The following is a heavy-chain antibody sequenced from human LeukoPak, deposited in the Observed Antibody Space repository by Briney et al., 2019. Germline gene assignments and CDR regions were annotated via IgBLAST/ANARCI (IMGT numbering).Heavy chain of an antibody. CDR1: GGSFSGYY. CDR3: AREKRSYFIDY. D-gene: IGHD1-26*01. CDR2: INHSGST. V-gene: IGHV4-34*01. Sequence: PSETLSLTCAVYGGSFSGYYWSWIRQPPGKGLEWIGEINHSGSTNYNPSLKSRVTISVDTSKNQFSLKLSSVTAADTAVYYCAREKRSYFIDYWGQGTLVTVSS. J-gene: IGHJ4*02.